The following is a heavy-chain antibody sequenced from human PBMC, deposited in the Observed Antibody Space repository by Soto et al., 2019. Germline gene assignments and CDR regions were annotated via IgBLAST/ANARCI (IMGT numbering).Heavy chain of an antibody. CDR1: GGSISSGGYY. V-gene: IGHV4-31*03. CDR2: IYYSGST. CDR3: AREVYGDSTWHYFDY. D-gene: IGHD4-17*01. Sequence: SETLSLTCTVSGGSISSGGYYWSWIRQHPGKGLEWIGYIYYSGSTYYNPSLKSRVTISVDTSKNQFSLKLSSVTAADTAVYYCAREVYGDSTWHYFDYWGQGTLVTVSS. J-gene: IGHJ4*02.